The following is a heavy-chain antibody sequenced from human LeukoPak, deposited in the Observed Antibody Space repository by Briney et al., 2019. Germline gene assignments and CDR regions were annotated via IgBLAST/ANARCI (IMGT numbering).Heavy chain of an antibody. CDR1: GGSINSYY. Sequence: KPSETLSLTCTVSGGSINSYYWSWIRQPPGKGLEWIGYIYYSGSTNYNPSLKSRVTISVDTSKNQFSLKLSSVTAADTAVYYCARRRRTPVAYYFDYWGQGTLVTVSS. D-gene: IGHD2-15*01. J-gene: IGHJ4*02. V-gene: IGHV4-59*01. CDR3: ARRRRTPVAYYFDY. CDR2: IYYSGST.